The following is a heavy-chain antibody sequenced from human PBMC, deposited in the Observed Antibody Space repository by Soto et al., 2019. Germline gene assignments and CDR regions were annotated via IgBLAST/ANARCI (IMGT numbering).Heavy chain of an antibody. D-gene: IGHD6-19*01. CDR2: INPNGGST. J-gene: IGHJ4*02. CDR3: ALPKNTLGWYNF. CDR1: GYTFINYH. Sequence: QVQVVQSGAEVKKPGASAKVSCKTSGYTFINYHVHWVRQAPGQGLEWMGAINPNGGSTTYAQHLQGRITMTSDASTSTVYMDLSSLRSDDTAVYYCALPKNTLGWYNFWGQGSLVTVS. V-gene: IGHV1-46*01.